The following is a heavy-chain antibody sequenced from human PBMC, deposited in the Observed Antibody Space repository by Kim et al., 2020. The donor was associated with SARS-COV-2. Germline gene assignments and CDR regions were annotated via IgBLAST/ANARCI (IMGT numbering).Heavy chain of an antibody. CDR1: GGTFISYA. D-gene: IGHD6-19*01. J-gene: IGHJ6*02. Sequence: SVKVSCKASGGTFISYAISWVRQAPGQGLEWMGGIIPIFGTANYAQKFQGRVTITADDSTSTAYMELSSLRSEDTAVYYCARKTTSGAVAAKGSYYYYYYGMDVWGQGTTVTVSS. CDR2: IIPIFGTA. V-gene: IGHV1-69*13. CDR3: ARKTTSGAVAAKGSYYYYYYGMDV.